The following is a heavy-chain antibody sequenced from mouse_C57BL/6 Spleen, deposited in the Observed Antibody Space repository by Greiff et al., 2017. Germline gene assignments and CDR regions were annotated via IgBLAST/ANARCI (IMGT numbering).Heavy chain of an antibody. J-gene: IGHJ2*01. CDR1: GYTFTSYW. CDR3: ASSYGSSYVYYFDY. CDR2: IYPGSGST. D-gene: IGHD1-1*01. V-gene: IGHV1-55*01. Sequence: QVQLQQPGAELVKPGASVKMSCKASGYTFTSYWITWVKQRPGQGLERIGDIYPGSGSTNYNEKFKSKATLTVDTSSSTAYMQLSSLTSEDSAVYYCASSYGSSYVYYFDYWGQGTTLTVSS.